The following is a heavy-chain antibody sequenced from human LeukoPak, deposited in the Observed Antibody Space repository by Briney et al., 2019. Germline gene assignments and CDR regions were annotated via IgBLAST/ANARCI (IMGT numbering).Heavy chain of an antibody. Sequence: SGPTLVNPTQTLTLTCTFSGFSLSTSGMSVSWIRQPPGKALEWLARIDWDDDTFYRTSLKTGLTISKDTSKNQVVLTMTNMDPVDTATYYCARVVVVGPLYFDYWGQGTLVTVSS. J-gene: IGHJ4*02. CDR2: IDWDDDT. CDR3: ARVVVVGPLYFDY. V-gene: IGHV2-70*17. CDR1: GFSLSTSGMS. D-gene: IGHD2-15*01.